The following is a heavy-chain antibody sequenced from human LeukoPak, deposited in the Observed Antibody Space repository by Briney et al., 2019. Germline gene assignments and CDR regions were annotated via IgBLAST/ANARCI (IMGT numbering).Heavy chain of an antibody. Sequence: SETLSLTCAVYGGSFSGYYWSWIRQPPGKGLEWIGEIYHSGSTNYNPSLKSRVTISVDTSKNQFSLKLSSVTAADTDVYYCARGFDSSGHYDSWGQGTLVTVSS. D-gene: IGHD3-22*01. J-gene: IGHJ5*01. CDR1: GGSFSGYY. CDR3: ARGFDSSGHYDS. CDR2: IYHSGST. V-gene: IGHV4-34*01.